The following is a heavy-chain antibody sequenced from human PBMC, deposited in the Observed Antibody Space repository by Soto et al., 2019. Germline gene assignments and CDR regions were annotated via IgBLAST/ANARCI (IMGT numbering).Heavy chain of an antibody. Sequence: PGGSLRLSCAASGFTFSSYGMHWVRQAPGKELQWVAIIWYDGSTKYYADSVRGRFTVSRDNSKNTLYLQMNSLRADDTSVYYCAKDNWNDGGCLDSWGQGTLVTVSS. CDR1: GFTFSSYG. CDR2: IWYDGSTK. J-gene: IGHJ5*01. D-gene: IGHD1-20*01. V-gene: IGHV3-33*06. CDR3: AKDNWNDGGCLDS.